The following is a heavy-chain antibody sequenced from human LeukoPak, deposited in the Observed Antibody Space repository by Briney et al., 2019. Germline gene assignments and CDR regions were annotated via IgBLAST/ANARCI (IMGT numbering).Heavy chain of an antibody. CDR3: ARVWIYYFDS. CDR2: IYSGDTT. V-gene: IGHV3-53*01. Sequence: GGSLRLSCAASGFTVSANYMTWVRQAPGKGLEWVSVIYSGDTTYYADSVKGRFTISRGNSKNTLYLQMNSLRAEDTAVYYCARVWIYYFDSWGQGTLVTVSS. D-gene: IGHD3-3*01. CDR1: GFTVSANY. J-gene: IGHJ4*02.